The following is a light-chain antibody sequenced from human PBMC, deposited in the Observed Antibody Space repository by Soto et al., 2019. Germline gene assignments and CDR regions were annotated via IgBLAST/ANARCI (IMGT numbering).Light chain of an antibody. Sequence: QSVLTQPPSGSVTPGQRVTISCSGSTSNIGSYNVNWYQQIPGTAPKLLIYTNNQRPSGVPDRFSGSKSGTSASLAISGLQSEDEADYYCAAWDASLNVVAFGGGTKVTVL. CDR2: TNN. V-gene: IGLV1-44*01. J-gene: IGLJ2*01. CDR3: AAWDASLNVVA. CDR1: TSNIGSYN.